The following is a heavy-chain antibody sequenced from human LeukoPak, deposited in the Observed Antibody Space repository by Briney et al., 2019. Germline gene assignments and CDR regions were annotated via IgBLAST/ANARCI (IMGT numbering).Heavy chain of an antibody. CDR2: VGGDDAT. CDR3: TKDSWSRNGIYDPFDI. Sequence: GGSLRLSCAASGFIFSDYAMNWVRQAPGKGLEWVSVVGGDDATYYKDSVKGRFTISRDNSKNTLSLQMSSLRLEDTAVYYCTKDSWSRNGIYDPFDIWGQGTMVTVSS. CDR1: GFIFSDYA. J-gene: IGHJ3*02. V-gene: IGHV3-23*01. D-gene: IGHD2-8*01.